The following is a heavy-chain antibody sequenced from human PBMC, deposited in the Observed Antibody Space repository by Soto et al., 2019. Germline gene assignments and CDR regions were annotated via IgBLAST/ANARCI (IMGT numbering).Heavy chain of an antibody. Sequence: SETLSLTCTVSGGSISSGGYYWSWIRQHPGKGLEWIGYIYYSGSTYYNPSLKSRVTISVDTSKNQFSLKLSSVTAADTAVYYCARAGTTGTTVGYYYYYGMDVWGQGTTVTVSS. D-gene: IGHD1-1*01. CDR1: GGSISSGGYY. J-gene: IGHJ6*02. CDR2: IYYSGST. CDR3: ARAGTTGTTVGYYYYYGMDV. V-gene: IGHV4-31*03.